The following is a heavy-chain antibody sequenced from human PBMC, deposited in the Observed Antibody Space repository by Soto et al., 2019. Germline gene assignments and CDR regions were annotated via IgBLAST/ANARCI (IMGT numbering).Heavy chain of an antibody. CDR1: GFSFPGAW. CDR3: LPVTGVGCDYC. Sequence: EVQLVESGGGLVKPGTSLTLSCSTSGFSFPGAWLHWVRHGPGKGLEWVARIKGTTEGATTDYAAPVTDRFTISRNDGKHSNYPAIDSLQAENTGVYYCLPVTGVGCDYCGGQGSLVTVSS. CDR2: IKGTTEGATT. V-gene: IGHV3-15*01. J-gene: IGHJ4*02. D-gene: IGHD2-21*01.